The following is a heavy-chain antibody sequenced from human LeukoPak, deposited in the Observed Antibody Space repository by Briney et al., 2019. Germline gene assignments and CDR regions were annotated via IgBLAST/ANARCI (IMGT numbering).Heavy chain of an antibody. CDR1: GFTFSSYV. V-gene: IGHV3-74*01. Sequence: PGGSLRLSCETAGFTFSSYVMHWVRRTPGKGLVWVSRISHDGIISYADSVKGRFTISRDNAKNSLYLQMNSLRAEDTALYHCARVLRSRGGHTSYYFDYWGQGTLVTVSS. CDR2: ISHDGII. D-gene: IGHD2-15*01. J-gene: IGHJ4*02. CDR3: ARVLRSRGGHTSYYFDY.